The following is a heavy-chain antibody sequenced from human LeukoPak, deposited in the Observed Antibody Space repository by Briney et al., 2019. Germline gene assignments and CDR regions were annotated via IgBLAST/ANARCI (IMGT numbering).Heavy chain of an antibody. CDR3: ALIAAAGTVDYYYGMDV. V-gene: IGHV3-21*01. CDR1: GFTFSSYS. Sequence: MTGGSLRLSCAASGFTFSSYSMNWVRQAPGKGLEWVSSISSSSSYIYYADSVKGRFTISRDNAKNSLYLQMNSLRAEDTAVYYCALIAAAGTVDYYYGMDVWGQGTTVTVSS. CDR2: ISSSSSYI. D-gene: IGHD6-13*01. J-gene: IGHJ6*02.